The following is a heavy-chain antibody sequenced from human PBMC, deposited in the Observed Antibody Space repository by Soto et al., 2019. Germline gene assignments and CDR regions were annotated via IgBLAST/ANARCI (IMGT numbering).Heavy chain of an antibody. CDR2: IYYSGST. V-gene: IGHV4-39*01. J-gene: IGHJ4*02. CDR3: VIKAGTAMVFDY. D-gene: IGHD5-18*01. Sequence: PSETLSLTCTVSGGSISSSSYYWGWIRQPPGKGLEWIGSIYYSGSTYYNPSLKSRVTISVDTSKNQFSLKLSSVTAADTAVYYCVIKAGTAMVFDYWGPGTLVTV. CDR1: GGSISSSSYY.